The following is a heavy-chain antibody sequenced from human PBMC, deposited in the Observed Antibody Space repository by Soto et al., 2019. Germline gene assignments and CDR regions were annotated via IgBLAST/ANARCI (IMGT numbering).Heavy chain of an antibody. D-gene: IGHD3-22*01. V-gene: IGHV1-24*01. CDR1: GYTLTELS. J-gene: IGHJ4*02. Sequence: GASVKVSCKVSGYTLTELSMHWVRQAPGKGLEWMGGFDPEDGETIYAQKFQGRVTMTEDTSTDTAYMELSSLRSEDTAVYYCATRLYNYYDSSGYYDYWGQGTLDTVSS. CDR3: ATRLYNYYDSSGYYDY. CDR2: FDPEDGET.